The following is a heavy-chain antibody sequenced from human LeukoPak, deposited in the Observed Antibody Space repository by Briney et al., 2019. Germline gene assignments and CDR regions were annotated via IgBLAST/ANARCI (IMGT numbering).Heavy chain of an antibody. CDR1: GGSISSYY. V-gene: IGHV4-59*01. D-gene: IGHD6-19*01. Sequence: SETLSLTCTVAGGSISSYYWSWIRQPPGKGLEWIGYISYSGSTNYNPSLKSRVTISVDTSKNQFSLKLSSVTAADTAVYYCARDPNPSGWYSGAFDIWGQGTMVTVSS. J-gene: IGHJ3*02. CDR2: ISYSGST. CDR3: ARDPNPSGWYSGAFDI.